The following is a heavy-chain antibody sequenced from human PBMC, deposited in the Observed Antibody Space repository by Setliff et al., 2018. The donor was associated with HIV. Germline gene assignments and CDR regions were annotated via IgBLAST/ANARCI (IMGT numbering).Heavy chain of an antibody. V-gene: IGHV4-61*09. D-gene: IGHD6-13*01. CDR1: GGSISSGSFY. CDR3: AREDKYGYSSSWYNY. Sequence: SETLSLTCTVSGGSISSGSFYWSWIRQPAGKGLEWIGHIYSIENTNYNPSLKSRVTISVDTSKNQFSLKLRSLTAADTAVYYCAREDKYGYSSSWYNYWGQGALVTVSS. J-gene: IGHJ4*02. CDR2: IYSIENT.